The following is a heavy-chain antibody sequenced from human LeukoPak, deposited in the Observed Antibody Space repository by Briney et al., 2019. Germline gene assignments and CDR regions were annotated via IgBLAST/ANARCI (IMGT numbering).Heavy chain of an antibody. Sequence: GGSLRLSCAASGFTFSYYYKSWVRQAPGKGLEWGSYISSSCSTIYYADSVKGRCTSSRDNVKNSLYLQTVSLKAEDTAVYYWARVGDGITMVRGVIPNWFDPWGQGTLVTVSS. J-gene: IGHJ5*02. CDR3: ARVGDGITMVRGVIPNWFDP. CDR2: ISSSCSTI. CDR1: GFTFSYYY. D-gene: IGHD3-10*01. V-gene: IGHV3-11*01.